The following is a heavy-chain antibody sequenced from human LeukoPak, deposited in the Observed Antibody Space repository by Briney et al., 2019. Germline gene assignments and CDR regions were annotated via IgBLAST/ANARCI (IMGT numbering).Heavy chain of an antibody. Sequence: SETLSLTCTVSDDSISGYSWSWIRQPPGKGLEWIGYISYSGSAKYTPSLKSRVSLSVDASKNQFSLKLNSVTAADTAVYYCARGHSHTAQTPFDYWGQGTLVTVSS. CDR2: ISYSGSA. D-gene: IGHD5-18*01. V-gene: IGHV4-59*01. J-gene: IGHJ4*02. CDR3: ARGHSHTAQTPFDY. CDR1: DDSISGYS.